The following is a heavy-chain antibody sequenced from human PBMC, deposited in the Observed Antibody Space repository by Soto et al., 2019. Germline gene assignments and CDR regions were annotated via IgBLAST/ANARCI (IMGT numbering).Heavy chain of an antibody. CDR1: GGNIRNGDYY. CDR3: SSSGYYSNGVYYPLFDP. D-gene: IGHD2-8*01. CDR2: IYYSGST. J-gene: IGHJ5*02. Sequence: SETLCLTYTVFGGNIRNGDYYWSLIRQPPGKGLEWIGYIYYSGSTYYNPSLKSRVTISVDTSKNQFSLKLSSVTAADTAVYYCSSSGYYSNGVYYPLFDPLRQGTLVTGSS. V-gene: IGHV4-30-4*01.